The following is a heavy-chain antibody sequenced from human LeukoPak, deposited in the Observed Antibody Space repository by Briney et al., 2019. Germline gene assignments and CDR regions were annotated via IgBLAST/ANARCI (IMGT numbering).Heavy chain of an antibody. V-gene: IGHV4-34*01. CDR3: ARSGAYCSGVSCYYSY. CDR1: GGSLSGYY. J-gene: IGHJ4*02. D-gene: IGHD2-15*01. CDR2: ITHSGST. Sequence: PSETLSLTCAVYGGSLSGYYWSWIRQPPGKGLEWIGEITHSGSTNYNPSLKSRVTISVDTSKNQFSLKLSSVTAADTAVYYCARSGAYCSGVSCYYSYWGQGTLVTVSS.